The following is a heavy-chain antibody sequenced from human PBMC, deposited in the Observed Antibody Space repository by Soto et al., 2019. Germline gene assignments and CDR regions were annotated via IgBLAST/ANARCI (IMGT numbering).Heavy chain of an antibody. Sequence: GGSLRLSCAASGFTFSDYYMSWIRQAPGKGLEWVSYISSSGSTIYYADSVKGRFTISRDNAKNSLYLQMNSLRAEDTAVYYCASRTREGWHIPPNWFDPCAQGTLVTVYS. V-gene: IGHV3-11*01. CDR2: ISSSGSTI. CDR3: ASRTREGWHIPPNWFDP. CDR1: GFTFSDYY. J-gene: IGHJ5*02. D-gene: IGHD2-21*01.